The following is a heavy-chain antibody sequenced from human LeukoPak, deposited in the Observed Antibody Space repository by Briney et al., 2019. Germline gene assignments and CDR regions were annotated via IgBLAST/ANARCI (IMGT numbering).Heavy chain of an antibody. V-gene: IGHV3-30*18. J-gene: IGHJ5*02. D-gene: IGHD2-8*01. Sequence: GGSLRLSCAASGFTFSSYGMHWVRQAPGKGLEWVAVISYDGSNKYYADSVKGRFTISRDNSKNTLYLQMNSLRAEDTAVYYCAKAQDIVLMVYGPWGQGPLVTVSS. CDR2: ISYDGSNK. CDR3: AKAQDIVLMVYGP. CDR1: GFTFSSYG.